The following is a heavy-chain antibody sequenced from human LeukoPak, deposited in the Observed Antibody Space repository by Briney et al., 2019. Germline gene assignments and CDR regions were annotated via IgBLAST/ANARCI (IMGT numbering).Heavy chain of an antibody. D-gene: IGHD7-27*01. CDR3: ARGRGGTAEGHYFDY. J-gene: IGHJ4*02. CDR2: INHSGRT. CDR1: GYSISDGSY. V-gene: IGHV4-38-2*01. Sequence: SETLSLTCAVSGYSISDGSYWVWIRQPPGKGLEWIGEINHSGRTKYNPSLKSRVSISVDTSKNQFSLRVSSVTATDTAVYYCARGRGGTAEGHYFDYWGRGTLVTVSS.